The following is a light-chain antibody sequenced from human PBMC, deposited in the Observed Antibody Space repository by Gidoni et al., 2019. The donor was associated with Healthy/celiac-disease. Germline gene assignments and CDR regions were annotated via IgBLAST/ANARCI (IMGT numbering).Light chain of an antibody. J-gene: IGKJ5*01. CDR1: QRVSSN. V-gene: IGKV3-11*01. CDR2: DAS. Sequence: EIVLTQAPATLALSPGERATLPCRASQRVSSNLACYQQKPGQAPRLLIYDASNRATGVPATFSGSGSGADFTLPISRPEPEDFAVYYCQQRSNWPPITFGQGTRLEIK. CDR3: QQRSNWPPIT.